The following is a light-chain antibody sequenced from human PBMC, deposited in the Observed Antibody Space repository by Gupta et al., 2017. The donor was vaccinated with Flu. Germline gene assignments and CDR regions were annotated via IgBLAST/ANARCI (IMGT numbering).Light chain of an antibody. V-gene: IGKV3D-20*01. Sequence: EIVLTQSPATLSLSPGERATLSCGASQSVRSSYLAWYQQRPGLAPRLLIYDASSRAPGIPDRFSGSGSGTEFTLTIIRLEPEDFAVYYCQHYGSSPRTFGQGTKVEIK. CDR3: QHYGSSPRT. CDR2: DAS. J-gene: IGKJ1*01. CDR1: QSVRSSY.